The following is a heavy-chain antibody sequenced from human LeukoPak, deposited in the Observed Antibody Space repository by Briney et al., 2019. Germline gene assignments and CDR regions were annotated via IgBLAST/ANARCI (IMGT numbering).Heavy chain of an antibody. Sequence: ASVKVPCKASGYTFTGYYMHWVRQAPGQGLEWMGWINPNSGGTNYAQKFQGRVTMTRDTSISTAYMELSRLRSDDTAVYYCARGDFWSGYAYYFDYWGQGTLVTASS. CDR1: GYTFTGYY. D-gene: IGHD3-3*01. V-gene: IGHV1-2*02. J-gene: IGHJ4*02. CDR3: ARGDFWSGYAYYFDY. CDR2: INPNSGGT.